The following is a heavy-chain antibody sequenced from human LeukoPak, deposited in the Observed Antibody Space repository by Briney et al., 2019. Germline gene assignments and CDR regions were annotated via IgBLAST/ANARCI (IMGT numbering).Heavy chain of an antibody. V-gene: IGHV3-7*01. Sequence: GGSLRLSCAVSGFTLSTHWMSWVRRAPGKGLEWVANINQDASAKYYVDSVKGRFTISRDNAKNSLYLQMNSLRAEDTGVYYCATSSAAPANMWGQGTLVTVSS. CDR1: GFTLSTHW. J-gene: IGHJ4*02. D-gene: IGHD2-2*01. CDR2: INQDASAK. CDR3: ATSSAAPANM.